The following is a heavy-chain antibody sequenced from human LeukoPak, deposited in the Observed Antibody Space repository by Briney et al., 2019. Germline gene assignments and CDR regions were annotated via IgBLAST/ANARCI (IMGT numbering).Heavy chain of an antibody. CDR3: ARYYYDSSTHSFDI. D-gene: IGHD3-22*01. V-gene: IGHV4-59*01. Sequence: SETLSLTCTVSGGSISSYYWSWIRQPPGKGLEWIGYIYYTGITDCNPSLKSRVTISVDTSKNQFSLKLSSVSAADTAVYYCARYYYDSSTHSFDIWGQGTMVTVSS. CDR1: GGSISSYY. J-gene: IGHJ3*02. CDR2: IYYTGIT.